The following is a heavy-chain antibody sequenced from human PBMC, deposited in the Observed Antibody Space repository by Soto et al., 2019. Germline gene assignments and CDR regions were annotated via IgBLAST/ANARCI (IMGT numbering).Heavy chain of an antibody. CDR1: GDGVSSNSAA. CDR2: TYYRSKWYN. J-gene: IGHJ6*02. Sequence: QTLSLTCGISGDGVSSNSAAWKWIRQSPSRGLEWLGRTYYRSKWYNDYAVSVKSRITINPDTSKNQFSLQVNSVSPEDTAVNYCARESYGSGSYDGMDVWGQGTTVTVSS. V-gene: IGHV6-1*01. CDR3: ARESYGSGSYDGMDV. D-gene: IGHD3-10*01.